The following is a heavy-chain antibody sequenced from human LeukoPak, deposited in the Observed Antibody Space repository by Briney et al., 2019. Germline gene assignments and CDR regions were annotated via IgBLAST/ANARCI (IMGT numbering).Heavy chain of an antibody. CDR3: AKDRGGSYYRYFDL. D-gene: IGHD1-26*01. Sequence: TGGSLRLSCAASGFTFSSYAMHWVHQAPGKGLEWVAVISYDGSNKYYADSVKGRFTISRDNSKNTLYLQMNSLRAEDTAVYYCAKDRGGSYYRYFDLWGRGTLVTVSS. CDR1: GFTFSSYA. J-gene: IGHJ2*01. CDR2: ISYDGSNK. V-gene: IGHV3-30-3*01.